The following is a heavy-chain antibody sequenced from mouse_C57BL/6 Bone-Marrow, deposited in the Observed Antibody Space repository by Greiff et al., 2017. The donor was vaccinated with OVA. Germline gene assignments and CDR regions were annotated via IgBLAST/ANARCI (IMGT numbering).Heavy chain of an antibody. Sequence: VKLMESGAELVRPGTSVKMSCKASGYTFTNYWIGWAKQRPGHGLEWIGDIYPGGGYTNYNEKFKGKATLTADKSSSTAYMQFSSLTSEDSAIYYCASLRGSVFAYWGQGTLVTVSA. V-gene: IGHV1-63*01. CDR3: ASLRGSVFAY. CDR2: IYPGGGYT. J-gene: IGHJ3*01. CDR1: GYTFTNYW.